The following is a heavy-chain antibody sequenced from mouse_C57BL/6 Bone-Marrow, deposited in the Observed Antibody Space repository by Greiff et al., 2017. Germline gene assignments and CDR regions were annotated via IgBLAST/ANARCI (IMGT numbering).Heavy chain of an antibody. Sequence: VQLQQPGAELVKPGASVKLSCKASGYTFTSYWMHWVKQRPGQGLEWIGMIHPNSGSTNYNEKFKSKATLTVDKSYSTAYMQLSSLTSEDSAVYYCASYGNYVGYYAMDYWGQGTSVTVSS. D-gene: IGHD2-1*01. J-gene: IGHJ4*01. CDR1: GYTFTSYW. CDR2: IHPNSGST. V-gene: IGHV1-64*01. CDR3: ASYGNYVGYYAMDY.